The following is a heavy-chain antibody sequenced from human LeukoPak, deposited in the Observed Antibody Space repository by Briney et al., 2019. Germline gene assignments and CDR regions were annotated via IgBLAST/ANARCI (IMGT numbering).Heavy chain of an antibody. D-gene: IGHD3-3*01. J-gene: IGHJ4*02. CDR2: IRSKAYGGTT. Sequence: GGSLRLSCTASGFTFGDYAMSWFRQAPGKGLEWVGFIRSKAYGGTTEYAASVKGRFTISRDDSKSIAYLQMNSLKTEDTAVYYCTRDEVLRFSGAPPYWGQGTLVTVSS. V-gene: IGHV3-49*03. CDR3: TRDEVLRFSGAPPY. CDR1: GFTFGDYA.